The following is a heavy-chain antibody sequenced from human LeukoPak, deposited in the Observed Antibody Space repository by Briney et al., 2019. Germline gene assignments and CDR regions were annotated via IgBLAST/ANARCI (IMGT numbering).Heavy chain of an antibody. CDR1: GFTLSSYG. J-gene: IGHJ4*02. V-gene: IGHV3-33*01. D-gene: IGHD4-17*01. Sequence: GRSLRLSCAASGFTLSSYGMHWVRQAPGKGLEWVAIIWYDGSNKHYADCVKGRFTISRDNSKNTLYLQMNSLRAEDTAVYYCARDRGHYGDYVSYDYWGQGTLVTVSS. CDR2: IWYDGSNK. CDR3: ARDRGHYGDYVSYDY.